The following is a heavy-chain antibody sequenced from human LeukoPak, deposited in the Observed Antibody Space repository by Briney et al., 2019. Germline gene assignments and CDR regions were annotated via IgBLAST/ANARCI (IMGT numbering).Heavy chain of an antibody. CDR1: GGTFSSYA. CDR2: IIPILGIA. V-gene: IGHV1-69*04. J-gene: IGHJ4*02. Sequence: SVKVSCKASGGTFSSYAISWVRQAPGQGLEWMGRIIPILGIANYAQKLQGRVTMTTDTSTSTTYMELRSLRSDDTAVYYCASQVYGDYGGYWGQGTLVTVSS. D-gene: IGHD4-17*01. CDR3: ASQVYGDYGGY.